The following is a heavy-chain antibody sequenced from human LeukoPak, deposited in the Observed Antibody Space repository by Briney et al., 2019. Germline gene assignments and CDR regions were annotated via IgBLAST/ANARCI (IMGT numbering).Heavy chain of an antibody. Sequence: ASVKVSCKASGYTFTSYGISRVRQAPGQGLEWMGWISAYNGNTNYAQKLQGRVTMTTDTSTSTAYMELRSLRSDDTAVYYCARVRTKTDAFDIWGQGTMVTVSS. V-gene: IGHV1-18*01. J-gene: IGHJ3*02. CDR1: GYTFTSYG. D-gene: IGHD1-14*01. CDR2: ISAYNGNT. CDR3: ARVRTKTDAFDI.